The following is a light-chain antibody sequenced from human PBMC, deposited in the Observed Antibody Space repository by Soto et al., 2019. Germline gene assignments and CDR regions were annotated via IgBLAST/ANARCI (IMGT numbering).Light chain of an antibody. CDR1: NIGSKS. CDR2: DDS. Sequence: SYELTQPPSVSVAPGQTARITCGGNNIGSKSVQWYQPKPGQAPVLVVYDDSDRPSGIPERFSGSNSGNTVTLTISRVEAGDEADYYCQVWDSGSDTWVFGGGTKLTVL. CDR3: QVWDSGSDTWV. J-gene: IGLJ3*02. V-gene: IGLV3-21*02.